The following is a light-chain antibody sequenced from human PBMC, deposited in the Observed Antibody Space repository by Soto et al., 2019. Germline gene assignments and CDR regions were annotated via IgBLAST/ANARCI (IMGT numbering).Light chain of an antibody. CDR1: SSDVGAYKY. V-gene: IGLV2-8*01. CDR2: EVT. Sequence: QSALTQPPSASGSPRQSVTISCTGTSSDVGAYKYVSWYQQYPGKAPKLMIYEVTKRPSGVPDRFSGSKSGNTASLTVSGLQAEVEADYYCTSYVGNDIWVFGGGTKLTV. J-gene: IGLJ3*02. CDR3: TSYVGNDIWV.